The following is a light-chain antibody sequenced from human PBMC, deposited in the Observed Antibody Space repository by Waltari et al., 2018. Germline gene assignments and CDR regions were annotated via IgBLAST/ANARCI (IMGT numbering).Light chain of an antibody. CDR3: CSYTGSSTSYG. V-gene: IGLV2-23*01. J-gene: IGLJ1*01. CDR2: EAT. Sequence: QSALSQPASVSGSPGQSLTITCTGASTDLASSNLVAWYQHHPNRAPKLTIYEATKRPSGISHRFSGAKSGATASLRISGLQADDEADYYCCSYTGSSTSYGCGGGTKVTVL. CDR1: STDLASSNL.